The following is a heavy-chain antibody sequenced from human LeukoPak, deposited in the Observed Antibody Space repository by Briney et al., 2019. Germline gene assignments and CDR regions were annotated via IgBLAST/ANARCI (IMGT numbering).Heavy chain of an antibody. V-gene: IGHV3-23*01. CDR2: ISGSGGST. D-gene: IGHD4-17*01. CDR3: AKDLPDYGDYIEGY. J-gene: IGHJ4*02. Sequence: GGSLRLSCAAAGFTFSSFAMSWVRQAPGMGPEWVSTISGSGGSTNYADSVKGRFTFSRDNSKNTLYLQMNSLRAEDTAVYYCAKDLPDYGDYIEGYWGQGTLVTVSS. CDR1: GFTFSSFA.